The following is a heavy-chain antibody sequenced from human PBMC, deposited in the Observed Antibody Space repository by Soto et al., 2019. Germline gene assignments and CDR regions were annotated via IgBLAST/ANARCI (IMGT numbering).Heavy chain of an antibody. Sequence: QVQLVQSGAEVKKPGASVKVSCKASGYTFTSYGISWVRQAPGQGLEWMGWINPYNGNTTYAPKLQGRVTMTTDKCTSTAYMELRSVRPDDTAVYYCGREPVAVIWFDHWGQGTLGTVAA. CDR2: INPYNGNT. CDR1: GYTFTSYG. D-gene: IGHD6-19*01. V-gene: IGHV1-18*01. J-gene: IGHJ5*02. CDR3: GREPVAVIWFDH.